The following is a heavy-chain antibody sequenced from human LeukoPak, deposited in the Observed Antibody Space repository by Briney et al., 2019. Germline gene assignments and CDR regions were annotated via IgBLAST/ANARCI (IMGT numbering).Heavy chain of an antibody. CDR2: IWYDGSNK. CDR1: GFTFSSYG. J-gene: IGHJ4*02. Sequence: GGSLRLSCAASGFTFSSYGVHWVRQAPGKGLEWVAVIWYDGSNKYYADSVKGRFTISRDNSKNTPYLQMNSLRAEDTAVYYCARMTGVAVSEDWGQGTLVTVSS. V-gene: IGHV3-33*01. D-gene: IGHD6-19*01. CDR3: ARMTGVAVSED.